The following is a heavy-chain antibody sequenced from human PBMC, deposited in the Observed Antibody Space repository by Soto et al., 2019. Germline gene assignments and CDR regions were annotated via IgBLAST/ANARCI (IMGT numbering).Heavy chain of an antibody. CDR2: ISAYNGNT. CDR3: AKRRGQYQLLSSIPIDY. D-gene: IGHD2-2*01. Sequence: ASVKVSCKASGDTFTSYGISWVRQAPGQGLEWMGWISAYNGNTNYAQKLQGRVTMTTDTSTSTAYMELRSLRSDDTAVYYCAKRRGQYQLLSSIPIDYWGQGTLVTVSS. V-gene: IGHV1-18*01. CDR1: GDTFTSYG. J-gene: IGHJ4*02.